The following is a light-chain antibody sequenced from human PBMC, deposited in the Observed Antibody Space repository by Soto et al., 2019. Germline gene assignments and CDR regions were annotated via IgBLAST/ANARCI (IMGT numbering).Light chain of an antibody. V-gene: IGLV2-8*01. CDR3: SSYAGSNNLV. CDR2: EVS. J-gene: IGLJ2*01. CDR1: SSDVGGYNY. Sequence: QSALTQPASVSGSPGQSISISCTGTSSDVGGYNYVSWYQQHPDKAPKLMIYEVSNRPSGVPDRFSGSKSGNTASLTVSGLQAEDEADYYCSSYAGSNNLVFGGGTKLTVL.